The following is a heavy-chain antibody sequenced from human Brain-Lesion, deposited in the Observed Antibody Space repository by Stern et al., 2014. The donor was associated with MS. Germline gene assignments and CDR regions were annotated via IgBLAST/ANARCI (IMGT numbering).Heavy chain of an antibody. CDR2: IYQSGSG. V-gene: IGHV4-4*02. CDR1: GASISNTQW. Sequence: QVQLVESGPGLVKPSGTLSLTCAVSGASISNTQWWPWVRQSPGKGLEWIGEIYQSGSGHYNQSLRSRVTISGGRSKKSFSLKLNSVTAADTAVYYCARDPRRGGLSGYYHGMDVWGQGTTVTVSS. CDR3: ARDPRRGGLSGYYHGMDV. J-gene: IGHJ6*02. D-gene: IGHD3-10*01.